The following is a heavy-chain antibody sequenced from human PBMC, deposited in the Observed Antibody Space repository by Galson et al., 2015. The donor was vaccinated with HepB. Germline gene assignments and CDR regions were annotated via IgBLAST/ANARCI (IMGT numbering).Heavy chain of an antibody. CDR3: ARGGYSGYDPTYYYCGMHL. J-gene: IGHJ6*02. V-gene: IGHV1-18*04. D-gene: IGHD5-12*01. CDR1: GYTFTSYD. CDR2: ISAYNGNT. Sequence: SVKVSCKASGYTFTSYDISWVRQAPGQGLEWMGWISAYNGNTNYAQKFQGRVTTTTDTSTSTAYMELRSLRSDDTAVYYCARGGYSGYDPTYYYCGMHLWGQGTTVTVSS.